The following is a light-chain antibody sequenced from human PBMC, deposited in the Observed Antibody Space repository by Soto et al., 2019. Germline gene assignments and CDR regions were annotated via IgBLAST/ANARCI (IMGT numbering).Light chain of an antibody. CDR1: QSLTSNY. CDR3: QQYAKSPRT. V-gene: IGKV3-20*01. J-gene: IGKJ1*01. Sequence: EIVLTQSPGTLSLSTGERATLSCRASQSLTSNYLAWYQQKPGQAPRLLIYGASSRATGIPDRFSGSGSGTDFSLTISRLEPEDFAMYYCQQYAKSPRTFGQGTKVEIK. CDR2: GAS.